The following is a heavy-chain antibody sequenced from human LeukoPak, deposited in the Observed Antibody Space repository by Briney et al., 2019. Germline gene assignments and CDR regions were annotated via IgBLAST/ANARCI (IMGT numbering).Heavy chain of an antibody. D-gene: IGHD4-17*01. CDR2: IYYSGST. CDR3: ARDRYYYGDPYYFGY. J-gene: IGHJ4*02. CDR1: GGSISSGGYY. Sequence: SETLSLTCTVSGGSISSGGYYWSWIRQHPGKGLEWIGYIYYSGSTYYNPSLKSRVTISVDTSKNQFSLKLSSVTAADTAVYYCARDRYYYGDPYYFGYWGQGTLVTVSS. V-gene: IGHV4-31*03.